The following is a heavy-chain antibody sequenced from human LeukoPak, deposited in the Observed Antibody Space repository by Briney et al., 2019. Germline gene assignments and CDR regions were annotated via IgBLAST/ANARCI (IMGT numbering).Heavy chain of an antibody. CDR2: IIPIFGTA. CDR1: GGTFSSYA. CDR3: ARGTGECLDY. J-gene: IGHJ4*02. Sequence: SVKVSCKASGGTFSSYAISWVRQAPGQGLEWMGGIIPIFGTANYAQKFQGRVTMTRDTSTSTVYMELSSLRSEDTAVYYCARGTGECLDYWGQGTLVTVSS. D-gene: IGHD1-14*01. V-gene: IGHV1-69*05.